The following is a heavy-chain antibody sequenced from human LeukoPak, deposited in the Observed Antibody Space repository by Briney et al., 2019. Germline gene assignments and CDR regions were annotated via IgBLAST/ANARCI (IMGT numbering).Heavy chain of an antibody. Sequence: GASVKVSCKVSGYTLTELSMHWVRQAPGKGFEWMGGFDPEDGETIYAQKFQGRVTMTEDTSTDTAYMELSSLRSEDTAVYYCATYLLLTDDILTGYPMEYWGQGTLVTVSS. CDR3: ATYLLLTDDILTGYPMEY. CDR2: FDPEDGET. D-gene: IGHD3-9*01. J-gene: IGHJ4*02. V-gene: IGHV1-24*01. CDR1: GYTLTELS.